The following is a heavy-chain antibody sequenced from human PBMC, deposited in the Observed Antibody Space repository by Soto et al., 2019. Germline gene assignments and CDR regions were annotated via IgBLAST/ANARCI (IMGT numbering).Heavy chain of an antibody. CDR3: ARHFWSGFYRFDP. J-gene: IGHJ5*02. V-gene: IGHV4-34*01. D-gene: IGHD3-3*02. CDR1: GGSFSGYY. Sequence: SETLSLTCAVYGGSFSGYYWSWIRQPPGKGLEWIGEINHSGSTNYNPSLKSRVTISVDTSKNQFSLKLSSVTAADTAVYYCARHFWSGFYRFDPWGQGTLVTAPQ. CDR2: INHSGST.